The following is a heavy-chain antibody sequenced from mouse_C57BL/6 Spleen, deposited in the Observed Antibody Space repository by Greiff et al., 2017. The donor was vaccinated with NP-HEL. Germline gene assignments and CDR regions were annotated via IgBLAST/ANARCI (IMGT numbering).Heavy chain of an antibody. CDR2: IYPRSGNT. V-gene: IGHV1-81*01. Sequence: LLESGAELARPGASVKLSCKASGYTFTSYGISWVKQRTGQGLEWIGEIYPRSGNTYYNEKFKGKATLTADKSSSTAYMELRSLTSEDSAVYFCARKSPGYFDYWGQGTTLTVSS. J-gene: IGHJ2*01. CDR1: GYTFTSYG. CDR3: ARKSPGYFDY.